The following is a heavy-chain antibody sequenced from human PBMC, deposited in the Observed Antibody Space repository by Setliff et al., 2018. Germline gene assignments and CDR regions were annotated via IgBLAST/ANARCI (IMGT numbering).Heavy chain of an antibody. Sequence: PGGSLRLSCAASGVNFRNSAMNWVRQAPGKGLEWISYININVDSIYYADSVKGRVTISRDDARSTMYLQMNRLRAEDTAVYYCARDNWVDSVMVTEKGEFWGQGTLVTVSS. V-gene: IGHV3-48*01. J-gene: IGHJ4*02. CDR3: ARDNWVDSVMVTEKGEF. CDR2: ININVDSI. D-gene: IGHD5-18*01. CDR1: GVNFRNSA.